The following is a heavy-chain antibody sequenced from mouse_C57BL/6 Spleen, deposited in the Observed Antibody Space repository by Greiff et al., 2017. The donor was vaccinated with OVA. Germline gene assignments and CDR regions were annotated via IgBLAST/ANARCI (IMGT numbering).Heavy chain of an antibody. CDR3: ARTPHYYGSSYYFDY. D-gene: IGHD1-1*01. CDR2: ISSGGSYT. Sequence: EVQRVESGGDLVKPGGSLKLSCAASGFTFSSYGMSWVRQTPDKRLEWVATISSGGSYTYYPDSVKGRFTISRDNAKNTLYLQMSSLKSEDTAMYYCARTPHYYGSSYYFDYWGQGTTLTVSS. CDR1: GFTFSSYG. J-gene: IGHJ2*01. V-gene: IGHV5-6*01.